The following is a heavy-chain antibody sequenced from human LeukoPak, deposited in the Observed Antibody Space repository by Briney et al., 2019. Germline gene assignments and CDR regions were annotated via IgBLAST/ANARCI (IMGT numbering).Heavy chain of an antibody. CDR1: GFTFSNAW. J-gene: IGHJ4*02. CDR2: IKSKTDGGTT. CDR3: TTGESLGDFDY. Sequence: GGSLRLSCAASGFTFSNAWMSWVRQAPGKGLEWVGRIKSKTDGGTTEFAAPVKGRFTISRDDSKNTLYLQMNSLKTEDTAVYYCTTGESLGDFDYWGQGTLVTVSP. D-gene: IGHD3-16*01. V-gene: IGHV3-15*01.